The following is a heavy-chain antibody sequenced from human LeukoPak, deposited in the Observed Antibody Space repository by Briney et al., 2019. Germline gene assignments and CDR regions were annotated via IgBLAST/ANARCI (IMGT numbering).Heavy chain of an antibody. CDR3: ASSRLVGATSSFDY. CDR2: MNPNSGNT. CDR1: GYTFTSYD. D-gene: IGHD1-26*01. J-gene: IGHJ4*02. V-gene: IGHV1-8*01. Sequence: ASVKVSCKASGYTFTSYDINWVRQATGQGLEWMGWMNPNSGNTGYAQKFQGRVTMTRNASISTAYMELSSLRSEDTAVYYCASSRLVGATSSFDYWGQGTLVTVSS.